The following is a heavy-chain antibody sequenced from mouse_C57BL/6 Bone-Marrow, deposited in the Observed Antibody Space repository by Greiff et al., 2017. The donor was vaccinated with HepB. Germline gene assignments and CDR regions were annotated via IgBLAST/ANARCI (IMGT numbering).Heavy chain of an antibody. CDR3: ARAGGSPHAMDY. J-gene: IGHJ4*01. Sequence: QVQLQQSGAELVKPGASVKLSCKASGSTFTSYWMPWVKQRPGQGLEWIGGIDPSDSYTNYNQKFKGKATLTVDTSSSTAYLQLSSLTSEDSAVYYCARAGGSPHAMDYWGQGTSVTVAS. CDR2: IDPSDSYT. CDR1: GSTFTSYW. V-gene: IGHV1-50*01.